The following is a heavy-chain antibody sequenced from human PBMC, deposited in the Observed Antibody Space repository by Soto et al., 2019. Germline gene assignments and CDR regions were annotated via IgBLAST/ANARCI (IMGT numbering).Heavy chain of an antibody. D-gene: IGHD3-22*01. Sequence: QVQLQESGPGLVKPSQTLSLTCTVSGGSISSGDYYWSWIRQPPGKGLEWIGYIYYSGSTYYNPALKRRVTRSVDPSKNQFSLKLSSVTAADTAVDYCARYPEVVVSNDAFDIWGQGTMVTVSS. V-gene: IGHV4-30-4*01. CDR1: GGSISSGDYY. CDR2: IYYSGST. J-gene: IGHJ3*02. CDR3: ARYPEVVVSNDAFDI.